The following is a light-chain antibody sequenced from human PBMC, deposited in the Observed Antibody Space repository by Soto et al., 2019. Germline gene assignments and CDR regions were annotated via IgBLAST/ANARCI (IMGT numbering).Light chain of an antibody. V-gene: IGKV1-5*03. CDR1: QSLSTW. Sequence: DSQMTQSPSTLSASLGDRVTITCRAIQSLSTWLAWYQQKPWKAPKLLIYKASSLGTGVPSRFSASGSGTEFTLTISSLQPDDFASYYCQEYNCNPITFGQGTRLEIK. CDR3: QEYNCNPIT. CDR2: KAS. J-gene: IGKJ5*01.